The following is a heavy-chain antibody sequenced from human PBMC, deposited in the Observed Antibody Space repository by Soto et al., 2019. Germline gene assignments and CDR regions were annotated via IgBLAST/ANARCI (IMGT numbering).Heavy chain of an antibody. V-gene: IGHV3-30-3*01. J-gene: IGHJ6*02. CDR1: GFTFSSYA. D-gene: IGHD6-13*01. CDR2: ISYDGSNK. Sequence: QVQLVESGGGVVQPGRSLRLSCAASGFTFSSYAMHWVRQAPGKGLEWVAVISYDGSNKYYADSVKGRFTISRDNSKNTMYLQMNSPRDEDTAVYYCARASKAGIAAAGTSWMRDYYYYYGMDVWGQGTTVTVSS. CDR3: ARASKAGIAAAGTSWMRDYYYYYGMDV.